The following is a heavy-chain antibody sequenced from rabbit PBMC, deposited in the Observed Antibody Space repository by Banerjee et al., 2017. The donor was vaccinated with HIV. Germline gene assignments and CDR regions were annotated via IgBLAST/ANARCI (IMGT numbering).Heavy chain of an antibody. CDR3: ARGSSGYYIDFSL. D-gene: IGHD1-1*01. CDR1: GFSFSSSYY. Sequence: QSLEESGGDLVKPGASLTLTCTASGFSFSSSYYMCWVRQAPGKGPEWIACIYAGSSDITYYASWAKGRFTITRSTSLNTVTLQLNSLTAADTATYFCARGSSGYYIDFSLWGQGTLVTVS. CDR2: IYAGSSDIT. V-gene: IGHV1S40*01. J-gene: IGHJ4*01.